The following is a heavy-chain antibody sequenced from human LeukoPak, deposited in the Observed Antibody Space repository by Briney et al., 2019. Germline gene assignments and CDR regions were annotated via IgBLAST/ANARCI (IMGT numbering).Heavy chain of an antibody. CDR1: GGSIGTYY. D-gene: IGHD3-16*02. J-gene: IGHJ6*03. V-gene: IGHV4-59*08. CDR2: IYVTGT. CDR3: ARHIGGGIEDMDV. Sequence: SETLSLTCTVSGGSIGTYYWSWIRQSPGKELEWIGYIYVTGTRYNPYLQSRVTISVDRSRNQFFLKMSSVTAADTAVYYCARHIGGGIEDMDVWGKGTKVIVSS.